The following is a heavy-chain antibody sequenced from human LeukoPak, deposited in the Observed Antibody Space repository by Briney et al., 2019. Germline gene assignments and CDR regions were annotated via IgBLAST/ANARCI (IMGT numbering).Heavy chain of an antibody. J-gene: IGHJ6*03. CDR1: GGSISSSSYY. CDR2: IYYSGST. CDR3: ARHPLYSNYRHMDV. V-gene: IGHV4-39*01. D-gene: IGHD4-11*01. Sequence: PSETLSLTCTVSGGSISSSSYYWGWIRQPPGKGLEWIGSIYYSGSTYYNPSLKSRVTISVDTSKNQFSLKLSSVTAADTAVYYCARHPLYSNYRHMDVWGKGTTVTVSS.